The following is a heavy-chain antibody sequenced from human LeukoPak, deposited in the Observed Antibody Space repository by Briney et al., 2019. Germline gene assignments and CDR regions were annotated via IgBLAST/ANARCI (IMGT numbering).Heavy chain of an antibody. Sequence: PGGSLRLSCAASEFSVGSNYMTWVRQAPGKGLEWVSGISLNGGASGYADSVRGRFTISRDNANNSISLQMNSLRVEDTALYYCVRSITMFQYWGQGTLVTVSS. CDR2: ISLNGGAS. J-gene: IGHJ1*01. CDR1: EFSVGSNY. D-gene: IGHD3-10*01. CDR3: VRSITMFQY. V-gene: IGHV3-20*04.